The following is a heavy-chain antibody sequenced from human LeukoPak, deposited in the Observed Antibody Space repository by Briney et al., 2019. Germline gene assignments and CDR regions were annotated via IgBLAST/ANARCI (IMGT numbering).Heavy chain of an antibody. CDR3: ARDVGGNYQYFDY. V-gene: IGHV3-23*01. D-gene: IGHD4-11*01. J-gene: IGHJ4*02. CDR1: GFTFSSYS. Sequence: GGSLRLSCAASGFTFSSYSMNWVRQAPGKGLEWVSDISSSGEITNYADSVKGRFTISRDNYENTLDLQMDSLRAEDTAVYYCARDVGGNYQYFDYWGQGTLVTVSS. CDR2: ISSSGEIT.